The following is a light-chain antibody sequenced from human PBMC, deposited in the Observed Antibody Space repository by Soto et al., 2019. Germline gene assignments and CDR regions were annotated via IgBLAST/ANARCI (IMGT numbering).Light chain of an antibody. Sequence: DIPMTQSPSSLSASLGDSVTITCRASQSISTYLNWYQQKPGKAPEFLIYAASSLQSGVPSRFSGSGSGTEFIFTISSLQPEDFATYYCQQYHSSHTWTFGQGTKV. V-gene: IGKV1-39*01. J-gene: IGKJ1*01. CDR3: QQYHSSHTWT. CDR1: QSISTY. CDR2: AAS.